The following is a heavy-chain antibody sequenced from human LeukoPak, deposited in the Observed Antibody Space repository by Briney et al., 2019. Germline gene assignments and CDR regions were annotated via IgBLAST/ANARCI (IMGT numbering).Heavy chain of an antibody. CDR2: INPYNGDI. Sequence: ASVKVSCKASGYTFTRYGLCWGRQAPGQGLEWMGCINPYNGDIKYTQKVQGRVTMTTDTSASTAYMELRSLRSDDTAVYYCARDDYGGNSGLFDYWGQGTQVTVSS. D-gene: IGHD4-23*01. CDR1: GYTFTRYG. V-gene: IGHV1-18*01. J-gene: IGHJ4*02. CDR3: ARDDYGGNSGLFDY.